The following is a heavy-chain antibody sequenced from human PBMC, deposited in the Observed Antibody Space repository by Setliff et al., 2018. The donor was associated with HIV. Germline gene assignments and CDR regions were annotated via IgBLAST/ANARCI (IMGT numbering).Heavy chain of an antibody. V-gene: IGHV3-11*04. CDR3: SRDSPQGWNRPRDMDV. CDR2: INNNGDTT. Sequence: PGGSLRLSCVASGFTFSDHYMNGIRQAPGKGLEWVSYINNNGDTTYYADSVKGRLTISRDNAKNALYLQMSNLRVEDTAVDYCSRDSPQGWNRPRDMDVWGKGTTVTVSS. D-gene: IGHD1-1*01. CDR1: GFTFSDHY. J-gene: IGHJ6*03.